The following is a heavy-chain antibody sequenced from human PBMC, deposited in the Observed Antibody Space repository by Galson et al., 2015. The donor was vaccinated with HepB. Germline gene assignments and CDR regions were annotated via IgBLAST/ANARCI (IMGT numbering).Heavy chain of an antibody. CDR2: INTNTGNP. V-gene: IGHV7-4-1*02. Sequence: SVKVSCKASGYTFTNYAMNWVRQAPGQGLEWMGWINTNTGNPTYAQGFTGRFVFSLDTSVSTAYLQINSLKAEDTAVYYCVPGRPLYYFDYWGQGTLVTVSS. J-gene: IGHJ4*02. D-gene: IGHD1-26*01. CDR3: VPGRPLYYFDY. CDR1: GYTFTNYA.